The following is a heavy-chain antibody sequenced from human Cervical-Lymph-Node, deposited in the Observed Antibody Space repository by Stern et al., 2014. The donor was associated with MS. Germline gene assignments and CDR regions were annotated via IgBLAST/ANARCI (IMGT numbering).Heavy chain of an antibody. CDR2: IAYDGNRK. V-gene: IGHV3-30*03. CDR1: GFTFSSYG. CDR3: ARYYEDTSMLFDH. D-gene: IGHD2-8*01. J-gene: IGHJ4*02. Sequence: VQLVQSGGAVVQPGRSLRLSCAASGFTFSSYGMHWVRQAPGKGLEWGTVIAYDGNRKYYAASVKGRFTISIDNSKNTLHLQMNSVTPDDTAIYYCARYYEDTSMLFDHWGQGTLVTVSS.